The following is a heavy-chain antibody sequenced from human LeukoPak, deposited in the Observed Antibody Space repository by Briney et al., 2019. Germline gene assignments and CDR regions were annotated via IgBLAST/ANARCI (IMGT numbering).Heavy chain of an antibody. V-gene: IGHV3-23*01. J-gene: IGHJ6*03. CDR1: GFTFSSYA. D-gene: IGHD3-3*01. CDR2: ISGSGGTT. CDR3: AKASADFWSGYYYYYMDV. Sequence: GGSLRLSCAASGFTFSSYAMSWVRQAPGKGLEWVSGISGSGGTTYYADSVKGRFTISRDNSKNTLNLQMNSLRAEDTAVYYCAKASADFWSGYYYYYMDVWGRGTTVTVSS.